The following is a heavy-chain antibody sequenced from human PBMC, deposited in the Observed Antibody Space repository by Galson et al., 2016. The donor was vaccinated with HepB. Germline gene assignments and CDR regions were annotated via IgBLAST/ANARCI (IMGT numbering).Heavy chain of an antibody. CDR1: GYSFTSYW. CDR3: ARLTIRPDIPGDYCCALDV. CDR2: IYPGDSAS. J-gene: IGHJ6*02. V-gene: IGHV5-51*01. Sequence: QSGAEVKKPGESLKISCKGSGYSFTSYWIGWVRQMPGKGLEWMGIIYPGDSASGYSPSFQGQVTFSVDKSISTAYVHWSSLKASDTVMYYCARLTIRPDIPGDYCCALDVWGQGTTVTVSS. D-gene: IGHD5-12*01.